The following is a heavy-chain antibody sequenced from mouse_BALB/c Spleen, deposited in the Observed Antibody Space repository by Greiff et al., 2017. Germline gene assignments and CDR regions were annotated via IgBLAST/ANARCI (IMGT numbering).Heavy chain of an antibody. V-gene: IGHV1-85*01. CDR2: IFPGDGST. Sequence: VQLQQSGAELVKPGASVKLSCKASGYTFTSYDINWVRQRPEQGLAWIGWIFPGDGSTKYNEKFKGKATLTTDKSSSTAYMQLSRLTSEDSAVYFCARGGYYGSRGYFDYWGQGTTLTVSS. CDR3: ARGGYYGSRGYFDY. D-gene: IGHD1-1*01. CDR1: GYTFTSYD. J-gene: IGHJ2*01.